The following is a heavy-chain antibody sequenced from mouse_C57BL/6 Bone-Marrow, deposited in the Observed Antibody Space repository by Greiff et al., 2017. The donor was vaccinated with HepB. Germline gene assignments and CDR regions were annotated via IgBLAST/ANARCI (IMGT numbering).Heavy chain of an antibody. CDR3: ARRGYYYGSSYYWYFDV. J-gene: IGHJ1*03. CDR1: GYTFTSYW. CDR2: FHPNSGST. V-gene: IGHV1-64*01. D-gene: IGHD1-1*01. Sequence: QVQLQQPGAELVKPGASVKLSCKASGYTFTSYWMHWVKQRPGQGLEWIGMFHPNSGSTNYNEKFKSKTTLTVDKSSSTAYMQLSSLTSEASAVYYWARRGYYYGSSYYWYFDVWGTVTTFIGSS.